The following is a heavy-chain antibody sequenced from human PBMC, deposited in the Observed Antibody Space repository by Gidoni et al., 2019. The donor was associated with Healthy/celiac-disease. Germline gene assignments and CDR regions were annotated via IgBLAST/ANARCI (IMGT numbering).Heavy chain of an antibody. V-gene: IGHV3-11*01. J-gene: IGHJ6*03. Sequence: QVQLVESGGGLVKPGGSLRLSCAASGFTCSDYYMSWIRQAPGKGLEWVSYISSSGSTIYYAYSVKGRFTISRDNAKNSLYLQMNSLRAEDTAVYYCARNRDNHYYYYYMDVWGKGTTVTVSS. CDR1: GFTCSDYY. D-gene: IGHD1-20*01. CDR3: ARNRDNHYYYYYMDV. CDR2: ISSSGSTI.